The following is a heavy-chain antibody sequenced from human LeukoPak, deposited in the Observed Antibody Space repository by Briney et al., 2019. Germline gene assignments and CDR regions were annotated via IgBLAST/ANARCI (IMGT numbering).Heavy chain of an antibody. J-gene: IGHJ6*03. CDR2: IVVGSGNT. CDR3: AAVRLRFLEWWDFYYMDV. Sequence: ASVKVSCKASGFTFTSSAMQWVRQARGQRLEWIGWIVVGSGNTSYAQKFQERVTITRDMSTSTAYMELSSLRSEDTAVYYCAAVRLRFLEWWDFYYMDVWGKGTTVTVSS. V-gene: IGHV1-58*02. D-gene: IGHD3-3*01. CDR1: GFTFTSSA.